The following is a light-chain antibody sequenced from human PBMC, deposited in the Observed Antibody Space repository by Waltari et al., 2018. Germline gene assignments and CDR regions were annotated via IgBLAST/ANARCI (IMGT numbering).Light chain of an antibody. Sequence: QSALTQPASVSGSPGQSITISCTGTSSDVGSYNLVSWYQHYPGKAPKLMIYEGTKRPSGVSYRFSGSKSGNTASLTIAALHAEDEADYHCCSYAHSSRVVFGGGTKVTVL. CDR1: SSDVGSYNL. J-gene: IGLJ2*01. CDR3: CSYAHSSRVV. CDR2: EGT. V-gene: IGLV2-23*01.